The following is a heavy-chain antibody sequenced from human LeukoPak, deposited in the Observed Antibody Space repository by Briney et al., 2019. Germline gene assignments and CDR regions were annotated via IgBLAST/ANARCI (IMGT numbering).Heavy chain of an antibody. CDR1: GYTFTGYY. D-gene: IGHD3-22*01. V-gene: IGHV1-2*02. Sequence: ASVKVSCKASGYTFTGYYMHWVRQAPGQGLEWMGWINPNSGSTNYAQKFQGRVTMTRDASISTAYMELSRLRSDDTAVYYCARDSSYYYDSSGYYFDYWGQGTLVTVSS. J-gene: IGHJ4*02. CDR2: INPNSGST. CDR3: ARDSSYYYDSSGYYFDY.